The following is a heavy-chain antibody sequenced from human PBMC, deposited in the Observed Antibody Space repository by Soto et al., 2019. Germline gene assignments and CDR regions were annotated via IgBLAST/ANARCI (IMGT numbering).Heavy chain of an antibody. Sequence: SETLSLTCTVSGGSISSSDYYWGWIRQPPGKGLEWIGSMYYSGSTYHNPSLKSRVTISVDTSENQFSLKLSSVTAADKAVYYSASLWRYCTSISCYPDHWGHGTLVTVSS. J-gene: IGHJ5*02. D-gene: IGHD2-2*01. CDR1: GGSISSSDYY. V-gene: IGHV4-39*01. CDR2: MYYSGST. CDR3: ASLWRYCTSISCYPDH.